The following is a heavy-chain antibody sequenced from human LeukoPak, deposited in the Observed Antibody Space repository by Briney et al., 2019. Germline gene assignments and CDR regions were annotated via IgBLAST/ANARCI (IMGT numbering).Heavy chain of an antibody. V-gene: IGHV4-59*02. D-gene: IGHD2-15*01. Sequence: SETLSLTCVVSGGSVSGYYWGWIRQPPGRGLEWIGYVYYSGSTNYNPSSKSRITISVDTSRNQFSLQLSSVTAADTAVYYCARIHRYCSGGACYVLDNWGQGTLVTVSS. CDR1: GGSVSGYY. CDR3: ARIHRYCSGGACYVLDN. CDR2: VYYSGST. J-gene: IGHJ4*02.